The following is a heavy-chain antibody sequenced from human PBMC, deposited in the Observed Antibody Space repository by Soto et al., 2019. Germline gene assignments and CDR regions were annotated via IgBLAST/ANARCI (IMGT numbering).Heavy chain of an antibody. Sequence: PGESLKISCKASGYTFTTSWIGWVRQVPGQGLEWMGIIDPGDSDTRYSPSFQGRITISVDKSISTAYLQWSSLEASDTAIYYCARHAGNSWKGDYFDYWGRGALVTVSS. CDR3: ARHAGNSWKGDYFDY. CDR1: GYTFTTSW. V-gene: IGHV5-51*01. J-gene: IGHJ4*02. D-gene: IGHD6-13*01. CDR2: IDPGDSDT.